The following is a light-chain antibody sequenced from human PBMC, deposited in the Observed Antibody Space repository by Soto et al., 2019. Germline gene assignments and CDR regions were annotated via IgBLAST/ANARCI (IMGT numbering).Light chain of an antibody. CDR2: AAS. CDR1: QGISSY. CDR3: QQYYSYPLT. Sequence: AIRMTQSPSSLSASTGARATITCRASQGISSYLAWYQQKPGKAPKLLSYAASTLQSGVPSRFRGSGSGTDFTLTISCLQSEDFETYYCQQYYSYPLTFGGGTKVDIK. V-gene: IGKV1-8*01. J-gene: IGKJ4*01.